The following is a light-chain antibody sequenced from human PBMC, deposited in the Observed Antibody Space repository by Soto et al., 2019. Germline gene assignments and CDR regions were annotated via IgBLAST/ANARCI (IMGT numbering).Light chain of an antibody. V-gene: IGKV1-5*01. CDR1: QSINAW. CDR3: QQYHRYST. J-gene: IGKJ1*01. CDR2: DVS. Sequence: DIHMTQAPSTLSASVGDRVTITCRASQSINAWLAWYQQKPGKAPKLLIYDVSTLASGVPSRFSGSASGTEFTLTISNLESEDFASYYCQQYHRYSTFGQGTKVDIK.